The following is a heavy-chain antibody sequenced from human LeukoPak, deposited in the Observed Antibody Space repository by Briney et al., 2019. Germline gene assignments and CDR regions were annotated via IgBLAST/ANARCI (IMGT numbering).Heavy chain of an antibody. J-gene: IGHJ4*02. CDR2: ISSNGGST. CDR3: AREECSGGSCYFDY. Sequence: GALRLSCAASGFPFSDYAMHWDRQAPGKGLEYVSRISSNGGSTYYANSVKGRFTISRDNPKNTLFLQMGSLRAEDMAVYYCAREECSGGSCYFDYRGQGTLVTVSS. CDR1: GFPFSDYA. V-gene: IGHV3-64*01. D-gene: IGHD2-15*01.